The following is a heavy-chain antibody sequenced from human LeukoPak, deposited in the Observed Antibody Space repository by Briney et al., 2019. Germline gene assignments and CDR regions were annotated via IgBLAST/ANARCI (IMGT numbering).Heavy chain of an antibody. V-gene: IGHV3-23*01. D-gene: IGHD6-19*01. CDR1: GFTLSSYA. CDR3: AKGPGIAVAGDFDY. CDR2: ISGNGYP. Sequence: PGGSLRLSCAASGFTLSSYAMNWVRQAPGKGLEWVSAISGNGYPYYADSVKGRFTISRDNSKNTLYLQMNSLRAEDTAVYYCAKGPGIAVAGDFDYGGQGTLVTVSS. J-gene: IGHJ4*02.